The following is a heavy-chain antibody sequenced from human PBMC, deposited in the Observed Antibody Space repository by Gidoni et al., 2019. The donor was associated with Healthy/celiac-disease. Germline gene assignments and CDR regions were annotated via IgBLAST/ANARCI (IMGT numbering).Heavy chain of an antibody. CDR3: AKGGIAPEEDY. J-gene: IGHJ4*02. CDR2: ISGSGGST. Sequence: WVRQAPGKGLEWVSAISGSGGSTYYADSVKGRFTISRDNSKNTLYLQMNSLRAEDTAVYYCAKGGIAPEEDYWGQGTLVTVSS. D-gene: IGHD6-13*01. V-gene: IGHV3-23*01.